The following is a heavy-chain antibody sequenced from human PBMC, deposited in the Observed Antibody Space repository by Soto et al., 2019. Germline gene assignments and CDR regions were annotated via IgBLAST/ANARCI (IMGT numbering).Heavy chain of an antibody. CDR3: AKDGKDCSGGSCYFDY. D-gene: IGHD2-15*01. V-gene: IGHV3-30*18. CDR2: ISYDGSNK. CDR1: GFTFGSYG. J-gene: IGHJ4*02. Sequence: GGSLRLSCAASGFTFGSYGMHWVRQAPGKGLEWVAVISYDGSNKYYADSVKGRFTISRDNSKNTLYLQMNSLRAEDTAVYYCAKDGKDCSGGSCYFDYWGQGTLVTVSS.